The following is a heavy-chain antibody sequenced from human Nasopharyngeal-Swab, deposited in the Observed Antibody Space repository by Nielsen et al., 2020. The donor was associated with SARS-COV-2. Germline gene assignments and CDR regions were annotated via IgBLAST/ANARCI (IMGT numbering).Heavy chain of an antibody. J-gene: IGHJ4*02. Sequence: GGSLRLSCAASGFTFSTYSMIWVRQAPAKGLEWVSWISSSVSYIYYADSVKGRFTISRDNSKNALYLQMSSLRAEDTAVYYCARLPSAWGRRDFDYWGQGTLVTVSS. V-gene: IGHV3-21*06. CDR2: ISSSVSYI. D-gene: IGHD6-19*01. CDR1: GFTFSTYS. CDR3: ARLPSAWGRRDFDY.